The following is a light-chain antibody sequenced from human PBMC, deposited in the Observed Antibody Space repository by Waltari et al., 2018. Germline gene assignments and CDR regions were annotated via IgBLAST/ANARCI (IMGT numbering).Light chain of an antibody. Sequence: EIVMTQSPATLSVSPGESATLSCRASQSVSINLAWYQQKPGQAPRLLIFDTSTRATGIPARFSGSGSGTDFTLTISSLQSEDFAVYYCQQYSDWLPLTFGGGTKVEI. V-gene: IGKV3-15*01. J-gene: IGKJ4*01. CDR1: QSVSIN. CDR3: QQYSDWLPLT. CDR2: DTS.